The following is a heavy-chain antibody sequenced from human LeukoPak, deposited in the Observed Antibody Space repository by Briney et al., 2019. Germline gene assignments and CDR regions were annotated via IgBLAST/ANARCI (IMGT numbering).Heavy chain of an antibody. CDR1: GFTFSRYG. V-gene: IGHV3-30*03. D-gene: IGHD3-22*01. Sequence: GGSLRLSCAASGFTFSRYGIHWVRQAPGKGLEWVAVISYDGSNKYYADSVKGRFTISRDNSRNTLSLQMNSLRAEDTAVYYCARIHSSGADAFDIWGQGTMVTVSS. CDR3: ARIHSSGADAFDI. J-gene: IGHJ3*02. CDR2: ISYDGSNK.